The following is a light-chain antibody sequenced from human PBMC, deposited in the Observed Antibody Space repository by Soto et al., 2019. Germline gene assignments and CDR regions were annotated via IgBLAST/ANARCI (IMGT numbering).Light chain of an antibody. V-gene: IGLV2-14*01. CDR3: SSYTTSSTLEGV. Sequence: QSVLSQPASVSGSPGQSIPISCTGTSSDVGGYNYVSWYQQHPHKAPKLIIYDVSNRPSGVSNRFSGSKSGNTASLTISGLQAEDEADYYCSSYTTSSTLEGVFGGGTKLTVL. CDR2: DVS. J-gene: IGLJ2*01. CDR1: SSDVGGYNY.